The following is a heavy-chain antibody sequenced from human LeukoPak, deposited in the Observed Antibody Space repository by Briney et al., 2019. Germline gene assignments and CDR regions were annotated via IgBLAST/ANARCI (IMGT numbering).Heavy chain of an antibody. J-gene: IGHJ4*02. CDR2: INPNSGGT. D-gene: IGHD7-27*01. Sequence: ASVKVSYKASGYSFSGYYMHWVRQAPGQGLEWTGWINPNSGGTNYAQKFQGRVTMTRDTSISTAYMELSRLRSDDTAVYYCARGPHWDPHFDYWGQGTLVTVSS. CDR1: GYSFSGYY. CDR3: ARGPHWDPHFDY. V-gene: IGHV1-2*02.